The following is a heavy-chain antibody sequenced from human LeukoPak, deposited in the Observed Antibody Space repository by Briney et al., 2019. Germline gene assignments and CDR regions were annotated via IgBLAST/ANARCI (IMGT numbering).Heavy chain of an antibody. D-gene: IGHD2-15*01. CDR1: GFTFSSYW. Sequence: GGSLRLSCAASGFTFSSYWMSWVRQAPGKGLEWVANIKQDGSEKYYVDSVKGRFTISRDNAKNSVYLQMNSLRAEDTAVYYCASDDRSGGSCYSGYWGQGTLVTVSS. CDR3: ASDDRSGGSCYSGY. CDR2: IKQDGSEK. J-gene: IGHJ4*02. V-gene: IGHV3-7*01.